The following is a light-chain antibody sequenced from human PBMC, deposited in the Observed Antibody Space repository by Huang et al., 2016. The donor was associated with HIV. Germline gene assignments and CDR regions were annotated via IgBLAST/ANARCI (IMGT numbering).Light chain of an antibody. CDR2: GAS. CDR1: QSISSN. J-gene: IGKJ2*01. V-gene: IGKV3-15*01. Sequence: EIVMTQSPATLSVSPGERATLSCRASQSISSNLAWYQQKPGQAPRLLIYGASTRATGIPARFRGRGSGTEFTLTISSLLSEDFAVYYCQQYNDWPETFGQGTKLEIK. CDR3: QQYNDWPET.